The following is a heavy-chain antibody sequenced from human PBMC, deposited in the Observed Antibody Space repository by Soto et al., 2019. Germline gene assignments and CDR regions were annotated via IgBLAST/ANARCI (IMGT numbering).Heavy chain of an antibody. J-gene: IGHJ5*02. CDR1: GDSISSRVYY. Sequence: ASETLSLTCSVSGDSISSRVYYWGWIRQPPGKGLEWIGNFYYFGSTYYNPSLKSRVTISVDTSNNQLSLRLRSVTAADTAVYYCATSTMTSNWFDPWGQGTLVTSPQ. D-gene: IGHD3-3*01. CDR3: ATSTMTSNWFDP. CDR2: FYYFGST. V-gene: IGHV4-39*01.